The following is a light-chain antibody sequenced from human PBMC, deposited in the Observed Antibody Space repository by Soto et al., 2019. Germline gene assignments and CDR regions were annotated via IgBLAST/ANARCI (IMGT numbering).Light chain of an antibody. Sequence: EIVLTQSPGTLSLSPGERATLSCRTSQSVSNNYLAWYQQKPGQAPRLLIYGASSRATGIPDRFSGSGSGTDFTLTISRLEPEDFAVFYCQHYGSSPLFTFGPGTTVDIK. CDR1: QSVSNNY. CDR3: QHYGSSPLFT. J-gene: IGKJ3*01. V-gene: IGKV3-20*01. CDR2: GAS.